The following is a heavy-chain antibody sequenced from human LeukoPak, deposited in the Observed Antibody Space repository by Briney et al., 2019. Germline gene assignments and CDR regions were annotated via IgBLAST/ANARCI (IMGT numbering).Heavy chain of an antibody. CDR3: TKSWNYAWDY. V-gene: IGHV3-49*04. CDR1: GFTFSSYA. CDR2: IRSKAYGETT. D-gene: IGHD1-7*01. J-gene: IGHJ4*02. Sequence: GGSLRLSCAASGFTFSSYAMSWVRQAPGKGLEWVGFIRSKAYGETTEYAPSMKGRFTISRDDSKGIVYLQMSGLQTDDTAVYYCTKSWNYAWDYWGQGTLVTVSS.